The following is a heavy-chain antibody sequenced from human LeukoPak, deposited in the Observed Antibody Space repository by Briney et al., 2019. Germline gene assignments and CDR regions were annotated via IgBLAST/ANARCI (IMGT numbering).Heavy chain of an antibody. Sequence: PGGSLRLSCAASGFTFSSYAMSWVRQAPGKGLEWVSAISGSGGSTYYADSVKGRFTISRDNSKNTLYLQMNSLRAEDTAVYYCARGGQWLRFFDYWGQGTLVTVSS. CDR3: ARGGQWLRFFDY. J-gene: IGHJ4*02. CDR2: ISGSGGST. D-gene: IGHD5-12*01. CDR1: GFTFSSYA. V-gene: IGHV3-23*01.